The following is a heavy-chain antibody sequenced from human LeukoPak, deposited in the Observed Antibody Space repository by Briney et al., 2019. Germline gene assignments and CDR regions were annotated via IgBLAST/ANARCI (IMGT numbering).Heavy chain of an antibody. V-gene: IGHV4-34*01. CDR3: ARTWNEGTPMQYYFDY. CDR2: INHSGST. Sequence: GSLRLSCAASGFTFSNAWMSWIRQPPGKGLEWIGEINHSGSTNYNPPLKSRVTISVDTSKNQFSLKLSSVTAADTAVYYCARTWNEGTPMQYYFDYWGQGTLVTVSS. D-gene: IGHD1-1*01. CDR1: GFTFSNAW. J-gene: IGHJ4*02.